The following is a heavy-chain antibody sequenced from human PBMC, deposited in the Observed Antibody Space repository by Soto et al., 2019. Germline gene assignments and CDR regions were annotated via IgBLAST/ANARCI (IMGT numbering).Heavy chain of an antibody. V-gene: IGHV3-15*01. Sequence: WSLRLSCAASGFTFNDGWMGWVRQAPGKGLEWVGRIKSETDGETTDYAAPVKGRFTISRDDSKNTLYLQMDSLKTEDTAVYYCTDLMRGVCAFDIWSRGTLVTVSS. CDR2: IKSETDGETT. J-gene: IGHJ3*02. CDR3: TDLMRGVCAFDI. CDR1: GFTFNDGW. D-gene: IGHD3-10*01.